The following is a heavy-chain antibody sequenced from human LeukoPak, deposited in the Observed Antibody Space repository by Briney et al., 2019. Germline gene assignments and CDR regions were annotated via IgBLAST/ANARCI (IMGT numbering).Heavy chain of an antibody. CDR2: IYYSGST. D-gene: IGHD4-23*01. CDR3: ARQCGGNSPFDY. V-gene: IGHV4-39*01. Sequence: SETLSLTCTVSGGSISSSSYYWGWIRQPPGKGLEWIGSIYYSGSTYYNPSLKSRVTISVDTSKNQFSLKLSSVTAADTAMYYCARQCGGNSPFDYWGQGTLVTVSS. J-gene: IGHJ4*02. CDR1: GGSISSSSYY.